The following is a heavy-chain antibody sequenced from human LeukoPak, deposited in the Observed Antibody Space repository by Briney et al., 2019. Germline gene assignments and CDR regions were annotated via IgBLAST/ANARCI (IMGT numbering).Heavy chain of an antibody. CDR3: ARDGGSYLQPTDY. CDR1: GFTFSSYE. J-gene: IGHJ4*02. Sequence: PGGSLRLSCAASGFTFSSYEMNWVRQAPGKGLEWVSSISGSGARTDYADSVKGRFTISRDNSKNTLHLQMNSLRAADTAVYHCARDGGSYLQPTDYWGQGTLVTVSS. CDR2: ISGSGART. D-gene: IGHD1-26*01. V-gene: IGHV3-23*01.